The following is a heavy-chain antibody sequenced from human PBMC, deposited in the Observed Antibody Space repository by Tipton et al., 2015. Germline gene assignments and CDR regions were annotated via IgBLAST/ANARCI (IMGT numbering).Heavy chain of an antibody. CDR1: GGSISSNH. J-gene: IGHJ4*02. V-gene: IGHV4-39*01. CDR2: IYYSGNT. CDR3: ARTQGGVAVAGAGKYYFDY. D-gene: IGHD6-19*01. Sequence: TLSLTCTVSGGSISSNHWGWIRQPPGKGLEWIGSIYYSGNTYYNPSLKSRVTVSVDTSKNQFSLKLSSVTAADTAVYYCARTQGGVAVAGAGKYYFDYWGQGTLVTVSS.